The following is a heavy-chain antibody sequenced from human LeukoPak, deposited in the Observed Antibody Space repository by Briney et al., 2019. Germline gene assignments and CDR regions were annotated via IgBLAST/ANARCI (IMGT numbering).Heavy chain of an antibody. J-gene: IGHJ5*02. Sequence: GRSLRLSCAASGFTFSSYGMHWVRQAPGKGLEWVAVIWYDGSNKYYADSVRGRFTISRDNSKNTLYLQMNSLRAKDTAVYYCARGRGYSYGSRRLDWFDPWGQGTLVTVSS. CDR3: ARGRGYSYGSRRLDWFDP. D-gene: IGHD5-18*01. CDR1: GFTFSSYG. V-gene: IGHV3-33*01. CDR2: IWYDGSNK.